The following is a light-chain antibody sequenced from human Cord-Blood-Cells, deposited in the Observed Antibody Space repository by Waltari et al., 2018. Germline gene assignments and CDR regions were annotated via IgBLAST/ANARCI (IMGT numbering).Light chain of an antibody. CDR3: CSYAGSSTFWV. Sequence: QSALTQPASVSGSPGQSITISCTGTSSDVGSYNLVSWYQQHPGKAPKLMIYEVSKRPSGVSNRFSGSKSGNTASLTIYGLQAEDEADYYCCSYAGSSTFWVFGGGTKLTVL. CDR2: EVS. V-gene: IGLV2-23*02. CDR1: SSDVGSYNL. J-gene: IGLJ3*02.